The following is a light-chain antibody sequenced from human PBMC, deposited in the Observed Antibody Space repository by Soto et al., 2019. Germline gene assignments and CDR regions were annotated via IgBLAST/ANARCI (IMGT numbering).Light chain of an antibody. Sequence: EIVLTQSPRTLSLSPGESATLSCTASQSVRSNSLAWYQQKPGQAPRLLMFGASGRATGTPPRFSGRGSGRDFTLTISRLEPEDFAVYYCQQYGTAPLTFGGGTKGDI. CDR1: QSVRSNS. CDR3: QQYGTAPLT. CDR2: GAS. J-gene: IGKJ4*01. V-gene: IGKV3-20*01.